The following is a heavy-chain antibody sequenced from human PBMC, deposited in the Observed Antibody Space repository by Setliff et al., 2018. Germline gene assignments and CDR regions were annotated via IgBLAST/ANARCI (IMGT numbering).Heavy chain of an antibody. CDR3: ARVPSYGSGSFYYYYYGMDV. CDR2: IYHSGST. V-gene: IGHV4-39*07. D-gene: IGHD3-10*01. Sequence: SEAPVPTCTVSGGSISSSSYYWGWIRQPPGKGLEWIGSIYHSGSTYYNPSLKSRVTISVDTSKNQFSLKLSSVTAADTAVYYCARVPSYGSGSFYYYYYGMDVWGQGTTVTVSS. J-gene: IGHJ6*02. CDR1: GGSISSSSYY.